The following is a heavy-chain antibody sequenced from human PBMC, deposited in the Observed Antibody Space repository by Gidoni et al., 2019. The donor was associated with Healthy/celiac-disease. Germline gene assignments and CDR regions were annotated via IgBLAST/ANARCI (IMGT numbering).Heavy chain of an antibody. CDR1: GFTFGDYA. V-gene: IGHV3-49*03. CDR2: IRSKAYGGTT. J-gene: IGHJ6*02. D-gene: IGHD3-3*01. Sequence: EVQLVESGGGLVQPGRSLRLSCTASGFTFGDYAMSWFRQAPGKGLEWVGFIRSKAYGGTTEYAASVKGRFTISRDDSKSIAYLQMNSLKTEDTAVYYCTRAPYYDFWSGYYYYGMDVWGQGTTVTVSS. CDR3: TRAPYYDFWSGYYYYGMDV.